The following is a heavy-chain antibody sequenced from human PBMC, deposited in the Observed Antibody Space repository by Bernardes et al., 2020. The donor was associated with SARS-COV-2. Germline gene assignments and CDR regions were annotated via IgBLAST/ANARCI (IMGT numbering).Heavy chain of an antibody. Sequence: GESLKISCKGSGYSLRSYWITWVRQMPGKGLEWMGKIDPSDSHTNYSPSFQGHVTISADMSVTTVYLQWSSLRASDTAIYYCAFHFVGDYWNFGDYWGQGTLVTVSS. D-gene: IGHD3-3*01. J-gene: IGHJ4*02. CDR3: AFHFVGDYWNFGDY. V-gene: IGHV5-10-1*01. CDR2: IDPSDSHT. CDR1: GYSLRSYW.